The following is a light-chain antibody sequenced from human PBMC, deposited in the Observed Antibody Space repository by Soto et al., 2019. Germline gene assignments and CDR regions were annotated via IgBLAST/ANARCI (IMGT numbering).Light chain of an antibody. CDR2: DVT. CDR1: SSDVGGYNY. J-gene: IGLJ3*02. Sequence: QSALTQPASVSGSPGQSITISCSGTSSDVGGYNYVSWYQQQPGKAPKLVIYDVTYRPSGVSNRFSGSKSGNTASLTISGLQAEDEADYYCSSYTSTMTLVFGGGTKLTVL. CDR3: SSYTSTMTLV. V-gene: IGLV2-14*01.